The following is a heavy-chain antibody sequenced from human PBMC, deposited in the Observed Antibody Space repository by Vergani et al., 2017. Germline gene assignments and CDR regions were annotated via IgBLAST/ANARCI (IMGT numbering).Heavy chain of an antibody. CDR2: INPSGGST. Sequence: QVQVVQSGAEVKKPGASVRVSCKTSGYTFTNYYIHWVRQAPGQGLEWRGIINPSGGSTTYAQQFQGRLTMTRDTSTSTVYMDLSNLRSEDTAVYYCARPHGDILPPDPRRLDYWGQGTLVTVSS. V-gene: IGHV1-46*03. J-gene: IGHJ4*02. CDR3: ARPHGDILPPDPRRLDY. CDR1: GYTFTNYY.